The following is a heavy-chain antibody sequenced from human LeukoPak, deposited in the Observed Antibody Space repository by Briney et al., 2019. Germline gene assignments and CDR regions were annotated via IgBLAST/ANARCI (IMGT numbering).Heavy chain of an antibody. CDR2: IRYDGSNK. CDR1: GFTFSSYG. D-gene: IGHD6-13*01. V-gene: IGHV3-30*02. Sequence: PGGSLRLSCAASGFTFSSYGMHWVRQAPGKGLEWVAFIRYDGSNKYYADSVKGRFTISRDNSKNTLYLQMNSLRAEDTAVYYCARDSSSWSAPGAFDIWGQGTMVTVSS. J-gene: IGHJ3*02. CDR3: ARDSSSWSAPGAFDI.